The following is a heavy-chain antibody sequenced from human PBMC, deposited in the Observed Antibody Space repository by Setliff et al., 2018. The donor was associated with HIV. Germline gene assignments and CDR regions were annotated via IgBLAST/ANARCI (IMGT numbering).Heavy chain of an antibody. CDR2: IYTTGST. D-gene: IGHD3-10*01. CDR3: ASSTLHRNYFDY. V-gene: IGHV4-4*07. CDR1: GGSISRYY. J-gene: IGHJ4*02. Sequence: SETLSLTCIVSGGSISRYYWNWIRQPAGKGLEWIGHIYTTGSTNYNPSLKSRVTGSVDTSKNQFSLRLSSVTAADTAVYYCASSTLHRNYFDYWGQGTLVTVSS.